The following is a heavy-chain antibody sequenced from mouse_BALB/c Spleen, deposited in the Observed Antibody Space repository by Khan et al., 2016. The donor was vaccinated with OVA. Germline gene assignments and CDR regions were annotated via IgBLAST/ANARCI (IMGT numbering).Heavy chain of an antibody. CDR3: ARNYYGSRNYAMDY. CDR2: IWSGGST. J-gene: IGHJ4*01. Sequence: QVQLKESGPGLVQPSQSLSITCTVSGFSLTSYGVHWVRQSPGKGLEWLGVIWSGGSTDYNAAFISRLSISKDNSKSQVFFKMNSLQAKDSAIYYCARNYYGSRNYAMDYWGQGTSVTVSS. CDR1: GFSLTSYG. V-gene: IGHV2-2*02. D-gene: IGHD1-1*01.